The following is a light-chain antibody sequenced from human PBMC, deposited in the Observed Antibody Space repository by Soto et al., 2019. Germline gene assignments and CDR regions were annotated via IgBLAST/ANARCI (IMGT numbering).Light chain of an antibody. CDR1: SSNIGNNY. CDR2: RNN. V-gene: IGLV1-47*01. Sequence: QSVLTQPPSASGTPGQRVTISCSGTSSNIGNNYVCWYQHLPGTAPKLLINRNNQRPSGVPDRFSGSKSGTSASLAISGLRSDDEADYYCAAWDDSLSGVVFGGGTKLTVL. J-gene: IGLJ2*01. CDR3: AAWDDSLSGVV.